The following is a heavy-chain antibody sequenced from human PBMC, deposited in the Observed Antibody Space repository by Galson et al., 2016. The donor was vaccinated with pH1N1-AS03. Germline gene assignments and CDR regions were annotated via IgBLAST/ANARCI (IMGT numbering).Heavy chain of an antibody. Sequence: ETLSLTCTVSGGSISSSAYYWGWIRQPPGKGLEWIGSLYYGGSTYYNPSLKTRVTISVDTSKDHFSLKPNSVTAADTAVYYCARRANWGFTGRQNWFDPWGQGTLVTVSS. CDR2: LYYGGST. V-gene: IGHV4-39*07. J-gene: IGHJ5*02. CDR3: ARRANWGFTGRQNWFDP. D-gene: IGHD7-27*01. CDR1: GGSISSSAYY.